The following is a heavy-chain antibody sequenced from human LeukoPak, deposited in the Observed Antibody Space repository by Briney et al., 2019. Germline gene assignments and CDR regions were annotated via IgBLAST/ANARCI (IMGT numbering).Heavy chain of an antibody. CDR2: ISYDGSNK. J-gene: IGHJ6*02. Sequence: GRSLRLFCAPCGFTFSSYGVQGVRQAPGKGLEWVAVISYDGSNKYYADSVKGRFTISRDNSKNTLYLQMNSLRAEDTAVYYCAKDGRSGWYGAYYYYGMDVWGQGNTVTVSS. CDR1: GFTFSSYG. D-gene: IGHD6-19*01. CDR3: AKDGRSGWYGAYYYYGMDV. V-gene: IGHV3-30*18.